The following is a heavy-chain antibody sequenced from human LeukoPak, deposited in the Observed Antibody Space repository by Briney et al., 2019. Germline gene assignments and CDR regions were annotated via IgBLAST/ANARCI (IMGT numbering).Heavy chain of an antibody. V-gene: IGHV4-59*08. J-gene: IGHJ4*02. CDR2: IYYSGST. CDR1: GGSISSYY. D-gene: IGHD3-10*01. CDR3: ARRGYGSGSFNRYYFDY. Sequence: SETLSLTCTVSGGSISSYYWSWIRQPPGKGLEWIGYIYYSGSTNYNPSLKSRVTISVDTSKNQFSLKLSSVTAAVTAVYYCARRGYGSGSFNRYYFDYWGQGTLVTVSS.